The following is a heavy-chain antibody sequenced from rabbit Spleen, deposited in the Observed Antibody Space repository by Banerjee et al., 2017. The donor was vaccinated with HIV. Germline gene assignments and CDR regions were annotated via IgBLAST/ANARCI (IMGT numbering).Heavy chain of an antibody. CDR2: IDTGSSGFT. J-gene: IGHJ4*01. V-gene: IGHV1S40*01. CDR1: GVSFSSSSY. Sequence: QSLEESGGDLVKPGASLTLTCTASGVSFSSSSYMCWVRQAPGKGLEWIACIDTGSSGFTYFATWAKGRFAISKTSSTTVTLQMTRLTAADTATYFCARDGAGGSYFALWGQGTLVTVS. CDR3: ARDGAGGSYFAL. D-gene: IGHD8-1*01.